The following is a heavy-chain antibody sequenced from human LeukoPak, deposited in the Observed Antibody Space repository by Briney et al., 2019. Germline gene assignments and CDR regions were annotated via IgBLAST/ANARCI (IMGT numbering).Heavy chain of an antibody. V-gene: IGHV3-20*04. CDR1: GFTFDDYG. J-gene: IGHJ6*03. CDR2: INLNGGST. D-gene: IGHD3-9*01. Sequence: PGGSLRLSCAASGFTFDDYGMSWVRQAPGKGLEWVSGINLNGGSTGYADSVKGRFTISRDNAKNSLYLQMNSLRAEDTALYYCARDGTGYNAKLGNYYYYMDVWGKGTTVTVSS. CDR3: ARDGTGYNAKLGNYYYYMDV.